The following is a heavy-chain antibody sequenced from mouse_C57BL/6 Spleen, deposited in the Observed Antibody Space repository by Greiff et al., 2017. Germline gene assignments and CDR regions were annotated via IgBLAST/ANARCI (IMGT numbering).Heavy chain of an antibody. CDR2: INPSNGGT. CDR1: GYTFTSYW. Sequence: QVQLQQPGTELVKPGASVKLSCKASGYTFTSYWLHWVKQRPGQGLEWIGNINPSNGGTNYNEKFKGKATLTVDKSSSTAYMQLSSLTSEDSAVYYCARSRYYYGSSYGYFDVWGTGTTVTVSS. CDR3: ARSRYYYGSSYGYFDV. D-gene: IGHD1-1*01. V-gene: IGHV1-53*01. J-gene: IGHJ1*03.